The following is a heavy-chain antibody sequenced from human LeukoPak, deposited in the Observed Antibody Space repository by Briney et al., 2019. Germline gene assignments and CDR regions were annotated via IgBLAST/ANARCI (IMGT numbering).Heavy chain of an antibody. CDR2: ISDRGSTT. CDR3: AKDRKVFEL. Sequence: GGPLRLSWAASGFPFRSYAMSWLGQPPGRGRAWVSAISDRGSTTYYADSVKGRFTISRDNSKNTLYLQMNSLRAEDTAVYYCAKDRKVFELWGRGTLVTVSS. J-gene: IGHJ2*01. V-gene: IGHV3-23*01. CDR1: GFPFRSYA.